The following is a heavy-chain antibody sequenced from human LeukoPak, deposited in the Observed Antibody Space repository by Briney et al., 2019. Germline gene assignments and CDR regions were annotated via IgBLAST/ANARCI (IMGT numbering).Heavy chain of an antibody. Sequence: ASVKVSCKASGGTFSSYAISWVRPAPGQGLEWMGRIIPILGIANYAQKFQGRVTISADKSTSTAYMELSSLRSEDTAVYYCARGPPSAPFDYWGQGTLVTVSS. J-gene: IGHJ4*02. CDR1: GGTFSSYA. V-gene: IGHV1-69*04. D-gene: IGHD3-3*01. CDR3: ARGPPSAPFDY. CDR2: IIPILGIA.